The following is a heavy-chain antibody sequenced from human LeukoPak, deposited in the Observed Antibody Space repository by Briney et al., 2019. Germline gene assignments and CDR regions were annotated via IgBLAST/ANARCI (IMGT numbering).Heavy chain of an antibody. CDR2: IYPGDSDT. CDR1: GYRFSSYW. D-gene: IGHD3-10*01. J-gene: IGHJ5*02. Sequence: GESLKISCKGSGYRFSSYWISWVRQMPGKGLEWMGSIYPGDSDTTYSPSFQGQVTISADKSITTAYLQWSSLKASDTAMYYCAMGRGVSSYNWFDPWGQGTLVTVSS. CDR3: AMGRGVSSYNWFDP. V-gene: IGHV5-51*01.